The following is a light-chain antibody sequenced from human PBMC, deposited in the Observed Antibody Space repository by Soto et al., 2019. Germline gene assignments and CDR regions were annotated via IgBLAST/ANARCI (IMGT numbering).Light chain of an antibody. Sequence: QSVLTQPPSASGTPGQRVTISCSGRSSNIGSNYVYWYQQLPGTAPKLLIYNTYQRPLGVPDRFSGSKSGTSASLAISGLQSEDEGDYFCAAWDDSLNGPVFGGGTKLTVL. J-gene: IGLJ3*02. V-gene: IGLV1-44*01. CDR1: SSNIGSNY. CDR3: AAWDDSLNGPV. CDR2: NTY.